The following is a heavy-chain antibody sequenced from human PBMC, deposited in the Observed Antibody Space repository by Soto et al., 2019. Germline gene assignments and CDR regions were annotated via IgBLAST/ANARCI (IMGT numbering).Heavy chain of an antibody. CDR2: IGTAGDT. V-gene: IGHV3-13*01. Sequence: GGSLRLSCAASGFPFSSYDMHWVRQATGKGLEWVSAIGTAGDTYYPGSVKGRFTISRENAKNSLYLQMNSLRAGDTAVYYCARVDPNYYYYYMDVWGRGTTVTVSS. J-gene: IGHJ6*03. D-gene: IGHD2-2*03. CDR3: ARVDPNYYYYYMDV. CDR1: GFPFSSYD.